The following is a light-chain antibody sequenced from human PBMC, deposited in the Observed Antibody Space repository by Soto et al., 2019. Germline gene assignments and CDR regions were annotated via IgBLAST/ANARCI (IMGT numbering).Light chain of an antibody. CDR1: SSNIAGYD. Sequence: QSVLTQPPSVSVAPGQRVTISCTGSSSNIAGYDVHWYQQLPGSAPKLLIYGNTNRPSGVPDRFSGSKSDTSASLAITGLQAEDEADYYCQSYDSSLSGYVFGTGTKLTVL. V-gene: IGLV1-40*01. J-gene: IGLJ1*01. CDR3: QSYDSSLSGYV. CDR2: GNT.